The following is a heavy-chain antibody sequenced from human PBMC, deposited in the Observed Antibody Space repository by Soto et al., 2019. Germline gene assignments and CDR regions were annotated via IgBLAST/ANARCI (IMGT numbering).Heavy chain of an antibody. V-gene: IGHV3-23*01. J-gene: IGHJ3*01. CDR1: GFTFSTYA. CDR3: AKDSMNHNGVWDPFDV. D-gene: IGHD2-8*01. Sequence: EVKLLESGGDLVQPGGSLRLSCAASGFTFSTYAMSWVRQAPGKGLEWVSSIGSGPDDSDSADSVKGRFIISRDNSKNIVSLQMESLSAEDTAIYYCAKDSMNHNGVWDPFDVWGQGTVVTVSS. CDR2: IGSGPDDS.